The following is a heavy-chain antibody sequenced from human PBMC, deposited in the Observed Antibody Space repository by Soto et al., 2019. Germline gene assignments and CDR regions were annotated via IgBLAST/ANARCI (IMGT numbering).Heavy chain of an antibody. V-gene: IGHV3-48*03. D-gene: IGHD1-26*01. CDR1: GFTFSSYE. CDR3: ARNPTRIVGATGYFDY. CDR2: ISSSGSTI. Sequence: ESGGGLVQPGGSLRLSCAASGFTFSSYEMNWVRQAPGKGLEWVSYISSSGSTIYYADSVKGRFTISRDNAKNSLYLQMNSLRAEDTAVYYCARNPTRIVGATGYFDYWGQGTLVTVSS. J-gene: IGHJ4*02.